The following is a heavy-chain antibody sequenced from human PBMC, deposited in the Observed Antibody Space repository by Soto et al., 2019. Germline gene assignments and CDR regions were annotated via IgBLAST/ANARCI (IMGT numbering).Heavy chain of an antibody. CDR2: VYYTGTT. CDR1: NFSVLTSIYY. J-gene: IGHJ4*02. CDR3: ARNWNLALVPAAYFDS. D-gene: IGHD2-2*01. V-gene: IGHV4-39*01. Sequence: SETLSLTCTVSNFSVLTSIYYWAWIRQPPGKGLEWVGTVYYTGTTYYNPSLQSRVTISIDTSKNQFPLNLNSVTAADTAVYYCARNWNLALVPAAYFDSWGQGTLVTVSS.